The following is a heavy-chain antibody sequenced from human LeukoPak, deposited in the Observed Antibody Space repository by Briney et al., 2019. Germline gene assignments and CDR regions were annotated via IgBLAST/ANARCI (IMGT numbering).Heavy chain of an antibody. Sequence: GASVKVSCKASGFNFISYDINWVRQAPGQGLEWMGRISAYNGNTNYALKIKGRVTMTTDTSTNTVYMELRSLRPDDTAVYYCAREKSRYKYGYNHWGQGTLVTVSS. CDR2: ISAYNGNT. CDR1: GFNFISYD. D-gene: IGHD5-18*01. CDR3: AREKSRYKYGYNH. V-gene: IGHV1-18*01. J-gene: IGHJ5*02.